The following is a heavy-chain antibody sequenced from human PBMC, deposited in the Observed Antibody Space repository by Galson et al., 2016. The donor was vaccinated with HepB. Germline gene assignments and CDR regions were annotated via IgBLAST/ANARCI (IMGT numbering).Heavy chain of an antibody. V-gene: IGHV4-4*02. D-gene: IGHD3-3*01. CDR3: AAFDFWNGYGY. CDR1: TGSISSSNW. J-gene: IGHJ4*02. Sequence: SETLSLTCAVSTGSISSSNWWSWVRQPPGKGLEWIGEIYHSGTSNYNPSLKSRVTISVDKSKNQFSLRLTSVTAAETAIYYCAAFDFWNGYGYWGQGILVSVSS. CDR2: IYHSGTS.